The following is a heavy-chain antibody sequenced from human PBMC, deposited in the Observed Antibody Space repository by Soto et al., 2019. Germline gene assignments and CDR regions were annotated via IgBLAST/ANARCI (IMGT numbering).Heavy chain of an antibody. Sequence: GGSLRLSCAASGFTFSSYWMSWVRQAPGKGLEWVANIKQDGSEKYYVDSVKGRFTISRDNAKNALYLQMNSLRAEDTAVYYCARGYCSGGSGEYFQLWGQGTMVTVSS. J-gene: IGHJ1*01. D-gene: IGHD2-15*01. CDR1: GFTFSSYW. CDR2: IKQDGSEK. CDR3: ARGYCSGGSGEYFQL. V-gene: IGHV3-7*01.